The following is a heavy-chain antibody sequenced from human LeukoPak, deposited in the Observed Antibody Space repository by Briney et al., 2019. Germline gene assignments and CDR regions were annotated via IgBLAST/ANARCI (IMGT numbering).Heavy chain of an antibody. V-gene: IGHV4-34*01. J-gene: IGHJ6*03. Sequence: SETLSLTCAVYGGSFSGYYWSWIRQPPGKGLEWIGEINHSGSTNYNPSLKSRVTISVDTSKNQFSLKLSSVTAADTAVYYCARLRRGTYYYYYYYYMDVWGKGTTVTVSS. D-gene: IGHD3-10*01. CDR1: GGSFSGYY. CDR3: ARLRRGTYYYYYYYYMDV. CDR2: INHSGST.